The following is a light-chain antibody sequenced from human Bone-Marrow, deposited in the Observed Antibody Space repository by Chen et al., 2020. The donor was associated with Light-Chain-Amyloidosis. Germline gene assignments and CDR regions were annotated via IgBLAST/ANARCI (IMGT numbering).Light chain of an antibody. CDR3: SAYTRKDGV. CDR2: EVS. CDR1: STDIGGYNS. V-gene: IGLV2-14*01. Sequence: QSALTQPASVSGSPGESITISCSGTSTDIGGYNSVSWYQQHPSHAPKLVVYEVSNRPTGVSVRFSGYKSGHTDSQTISGLQAKYEAEYSGSAYTRKDGVFGGKT. J-gene: IGLJ3*02.